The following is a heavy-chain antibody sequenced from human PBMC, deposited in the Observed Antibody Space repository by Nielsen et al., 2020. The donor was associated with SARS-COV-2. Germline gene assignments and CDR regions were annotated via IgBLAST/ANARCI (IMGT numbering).Heavy chain of an antibody. CDR1: GYTFTSYY. CDR3: ARGGLPSSTSGDAFDI. J-gene: IGHJ3*02. V-gene: IGHV1-46*01. CDR2: INPSGGST. Sequence: ASVKVSCKASGYTFTSYYMHWVRQAPGQGLEWMGIINPSGGSTSYAQKLQGRVTMTRDTSTSTVYMELSSLRSEDTAVYYCARGGLPSSTSGDAFDIWGQGTMVTVSS. D-gene: IGHD2-2*01.